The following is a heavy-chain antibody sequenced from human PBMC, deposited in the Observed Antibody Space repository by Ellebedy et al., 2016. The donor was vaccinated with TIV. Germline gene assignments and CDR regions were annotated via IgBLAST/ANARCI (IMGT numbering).Heavy chain of an antibody. D-gene: IGHD3-16*01. CDR1: GFTFSSYE. Sequence: PGGSLRLSCAASGFTFSSYEMNWVRQAPGKGLEWVSYISSSGSTIYYADSVKGRFTISRDNAKNSLYLQMNSLRAEDAAVYFCTRDVGGGFFDYWGQGTLVTVSS. J-gene: IGHJ4*02. CDR2: ISSSGSTI. V-gene: IGHV3-48*03. CDR3: TRDVGGGFFDY.